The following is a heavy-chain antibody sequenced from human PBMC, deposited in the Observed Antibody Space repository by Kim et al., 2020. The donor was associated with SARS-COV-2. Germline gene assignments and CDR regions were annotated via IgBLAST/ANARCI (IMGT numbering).Heavy chain of an antibody. Sequence: ASVKVSCKASGYTFTSYGISWVRQAPGQGLEWMGWISAYNGNTNYAQKLQGRVTMTTDTSTSTAYMELRSLRSDDTAVYYCARECITMVRGSQRVSYYYYGMDVWGQGTTVTVSS. V-gene: IGHV1-18*04. CDR2: ISAYNGNT. D-gene: IGHD3-10*01. J-gene: IGHJ6*02. CDR3: ARECITMVRGSQRVSYYYYGMDV. CDR1: GYTFTSYG.